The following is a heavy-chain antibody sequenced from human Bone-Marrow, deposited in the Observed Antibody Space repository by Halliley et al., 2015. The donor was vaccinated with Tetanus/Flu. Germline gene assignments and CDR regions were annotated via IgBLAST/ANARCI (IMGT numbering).Heavy chain of an antibody. J-gene: IGHJ4*02. Sequence: VSVMRSAGTTAYADPVRGRFAILRDNSRNTVFLQMNSLTADDTAVYYCAREMAGPVGYNPGQDYWGPGTLVPVPS. V-gene: IGHV3-53*01. D-gene: IGHD5-12*01. CDR3: AREMAGPVGYNPGQDY. CDR2: MRSAGTT.